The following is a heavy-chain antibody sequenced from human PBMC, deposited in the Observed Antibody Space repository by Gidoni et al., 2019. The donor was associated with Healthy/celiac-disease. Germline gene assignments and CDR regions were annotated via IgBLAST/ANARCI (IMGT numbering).Heavy chain of an antibody. D-gene: IGHD2-15*01. CDR1: GFTFDDYA. Sequence: EVELVESGVGLVQPVRSLRLACGASGFTFDDYARHWVRQAPGQGIEWVSGITWNSGSIGYADSVKGRFTISRDNAKNSMYLQMNSLRAEDTALYYCAKAPHMVVAAWSNWFDPWGQGTLVTVSS. J-gene: IGHJ5*02. CDR3: AKAPHMVVAAWSNWFDP. V-gene: IGHV3-9*01. CDR2: ITWNSGSI.